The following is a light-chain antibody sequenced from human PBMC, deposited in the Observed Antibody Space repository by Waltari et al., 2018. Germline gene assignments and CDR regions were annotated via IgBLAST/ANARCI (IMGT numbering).Light chain of an antibody. J-gene: IGLJ1*01. CDR1: SSDVGAYKY. V-gene: IGLV2-11*01. Sequence: QSALTQPRSVSGSPGQSVTISCTGTSSDVGAYKYVSWYQHHPGKAPKLILFDVTKRPSGVPYRFSGSKACDTASLTISGLEASDESDYFCCSYAGDSSYVFGTGTTVSVL. CDR3: CSYAGDSSYV. CDR2: DVT.